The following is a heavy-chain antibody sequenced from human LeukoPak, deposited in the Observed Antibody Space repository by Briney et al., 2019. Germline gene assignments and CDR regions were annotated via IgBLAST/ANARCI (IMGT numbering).Heavy chain of an antibody. CDR2: INSDGSSA. CDR3: ARGSPTPNSRYFDL. J-gene: IGHJ2*01. V-gene: IGHV3-74*01. D-gene: IGHD4-11*01. Sequence: PGGSLRLSCEDSEFTLKDYWMHWVRQGPGKGLVWVSRINSDGSSASYADSVKGRFTTSRDNAKNTLYLQMNSLRAEDTAVYYCARGSPTPNSRYFDLWGRGTLVTVSS. CDR1: EFTLKDYW.